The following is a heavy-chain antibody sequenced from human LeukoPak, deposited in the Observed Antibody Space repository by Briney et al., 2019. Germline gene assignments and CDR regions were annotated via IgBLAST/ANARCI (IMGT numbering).Heavy chain of an antibody. CDR1: GFTFSSYA. CDR3: AKENMYYSYGEI. Sequence: GGSLRLSCAASGFTFSSYAMHWVRQAPGKGLEWVAVISYDGSNKYYADSVKGRFTISRDNSKNTLYLQMNSLRAEDTALYYCAKENMYYSYGEIWGQGTLVTVSS. D-gene: IGHD4-17*01. J-gene: IGHJ4*02. CDR2: ISYDGSNK. V-gene: IGHV3-30-3*01.